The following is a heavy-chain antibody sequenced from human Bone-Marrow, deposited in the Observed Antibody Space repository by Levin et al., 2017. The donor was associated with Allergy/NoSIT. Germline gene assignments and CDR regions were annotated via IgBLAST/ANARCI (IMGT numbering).Heavy chain of an antibody. Sequence: GESLKISCAASGFRFSDYVMNWVRQAPGKGLEWVSVISGSGDNTYYADSVKGRFTISRDTSKNTLYLQMNSLSAEDTATYYCVRTPGAIVVTPYFDSWGQGALVTVSS. V-gene: IGHV3-23*01. CDR1: GFRFSDYV. D-gene: IGHD2-21*01. CDR2: ISGSGDNT. CDR3: VRTPGAIVVTPYFDS. J-gene: IGHJ4*02.